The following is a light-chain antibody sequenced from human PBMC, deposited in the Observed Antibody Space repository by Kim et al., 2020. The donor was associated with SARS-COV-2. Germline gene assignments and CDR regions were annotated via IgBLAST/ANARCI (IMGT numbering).Light chain of an antibody. CDR1: STYVGSYH. J-gene: IGLJ2*01. CDR3: AAWYDSRSNLV. CDR2: NDV. V-gene: IGLV1-47*02. Sequence: GQTFTISCSGSSTYVGSYHVLCCHQLPRAAPTHLIYNDVKRPSWVPAKLSGGSTSATAALAISGRLYEDEAAYYCAAWYDSRSNLVFGGGTQLTVL.